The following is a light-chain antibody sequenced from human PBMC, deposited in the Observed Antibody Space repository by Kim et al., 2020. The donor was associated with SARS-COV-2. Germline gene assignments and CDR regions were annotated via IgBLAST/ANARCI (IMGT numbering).Light chain of an antibody. CDR3: NSRDSSGNHLV. J-gene: IGLJ2*01. CDR1: SLRSYY. CDR2: GKN. Sequence: ALGQTVRITCQGDSLRSYYASWYQQKPGQAPVFVIYGKNNRPSGIPDRFSGSSSGNTASLTMTGAQAEDEADYYCNSRDSSGNHLVFGGGTQLTVL. V-gene: IGLV3-19*01.